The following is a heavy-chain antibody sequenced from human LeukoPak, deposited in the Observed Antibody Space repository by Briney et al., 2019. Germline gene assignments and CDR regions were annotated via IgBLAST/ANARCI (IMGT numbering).Heavy chain of an antibody. Sequence: SVKVSCKASGGTFSSYAISWVRQAPGQGLEWMGGIIPIFGTANYAQKFQGRVTITADESTSTAYMELSSLRSEDTAVYYCARDRRSYDYVWGSYRHADLYYFDYWGQGTLVTVSS. CDR1: GGTFSSYA. CDR2: IIPIFGTA. CDR3: ARDRRSYDYVWGSYRHADLYYFDY. J-gene: IGHJ4*02. V-gene: IGHV1-69*13. D-gene: IGHD3-16*02.